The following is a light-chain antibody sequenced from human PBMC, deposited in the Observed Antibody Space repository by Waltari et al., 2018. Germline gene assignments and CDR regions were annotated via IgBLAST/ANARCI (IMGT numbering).Light chain of an antibody. CDR1: QSVATY. J-gene: IGKJ2*01. CDR2: DGN. Sequence: EVVLTQSPGTLSLFPGERATLSCRASQSVATYLAGFQQRPGKAPRLLIYDGNNRATGIPSRFSGSGYGTAFTLTISSLEPEDVAVYYCQQRTDWLYTFGQGTKLEIK. V-gene: IGKV3-11*01. CDR3: QQRTDWLYT.